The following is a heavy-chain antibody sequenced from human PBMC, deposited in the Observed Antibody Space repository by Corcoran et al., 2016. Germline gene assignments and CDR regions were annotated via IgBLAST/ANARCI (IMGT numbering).Heavy chain of an antibody. V-gene: IGHV3-13*01. D-gene: IGHD6-19*01. CDR1: TFTFSSYD. J-gene: IGHJ6*02. Sequence: EVQLVESGGGLVQPGGSLRLSCAASTFTFSSYDMHWVRQATGKGLEWVSAIGIGGDTYYPDSVKGRFTISRDNAKSSLYLQMNSLRAEDTAVYYCVTEARSGPGWGGLDVWGQGTAVTVSS. CDR2: IGIGGDT. CDR3: VTEARSGPGWGGLDV.